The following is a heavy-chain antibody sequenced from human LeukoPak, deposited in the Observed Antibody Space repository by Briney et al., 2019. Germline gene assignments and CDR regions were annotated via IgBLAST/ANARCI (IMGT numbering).Heavy chain of an antibody. V-gene: IGHV1-2*02. Sequence: ASVKVSCKASGYTFSAFYIYWVRQAPGLGLEWMGWINPNSGDTNYAQKFQGRVTMTRDTSISTAYMELSRLRSDDTAVYYCAREQDIGMVSALDYWGQGTLVTVSS. CDR2: INPNSGDT. CDR3: AREQDIGMVSALDY. D-gene: IGHD5-18*01. J-gene: IGHJ4*02. CDR1: GYTFSAFY.